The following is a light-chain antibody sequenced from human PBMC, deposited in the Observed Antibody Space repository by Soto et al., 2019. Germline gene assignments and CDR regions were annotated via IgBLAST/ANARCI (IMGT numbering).Light chain of an antibody. Sequence: QSVLTQPPSVSGAPGQRVTISCTGSSSNIGAGYDVHWYQQLPGTAPKLLIYVNSNRPSGFPVRFSGSKSDSSASLAITGLQAEDEADYYCQSYASSLSGHVVFGGGTKLTVL. CDR2: VNS. CDR3: QSYASSLSGHVV. V-gene: IGLV1-40*01. J-gene: IGLJ2*01. CDR1: SSNIGAGYD.